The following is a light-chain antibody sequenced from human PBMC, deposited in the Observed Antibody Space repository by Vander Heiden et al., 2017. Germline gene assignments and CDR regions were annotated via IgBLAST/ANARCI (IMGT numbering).Light chain of an antibody. CDR2: EVS. Sequence: QSALTQPPSASGSPGQSVTISCTGTSNDVGGYNDVSWYQQHPGKAHKLMIYEVSKRPSGVPDRFSGSKSGNTASLTVSGLQAEDEADYYCSSYAGSNNWVFGGGTKLTVL. V-gene: IGLV2-8*01. CDR1: SNDVGGYND. CDR3: SSYAGSNNWV. J-gene: IGLJ3*02.